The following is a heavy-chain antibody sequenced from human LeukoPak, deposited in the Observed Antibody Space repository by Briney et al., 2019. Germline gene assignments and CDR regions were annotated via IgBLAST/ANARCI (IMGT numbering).Heavy chain of an antibody. CDR3: ARDNDSRDPPHFDY. J-gene: IGHJ4*02. Sequence: ASVKVSCKASGVTFSNFAISWVRQASGQGLEWMGGIIPIFGTANYAQKFQGRVTITADKSTSTAYMELSSLRSEDTAVYYCARDNDSRDPPHFDYWGQGTLVTVSA. D-gene: IGHD3-16*01. V-gene: IGHV1-69*06. CDR2: IIPIFGTA. CDR1: GVTFSNFA.